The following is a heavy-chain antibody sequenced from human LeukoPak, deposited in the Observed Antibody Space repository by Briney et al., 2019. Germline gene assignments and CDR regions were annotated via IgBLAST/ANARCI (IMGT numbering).Heavy chain of an antibody. Sequence: GGSLRLSCAASGFTFDDYGMSWVRQAPGKGLDWVSGINWNGGSTGYADSVKGRFTISRDNAKNSLYLQMNSLRAEDTALYYCARDLGPGIAAAGTGFDYWGQGTLVTVSS. CDR1: GFTFDDYG. CDR3: ARDLGPGIAAAGTGFDY. V-gene: IGHV3-20*04. CDR2: INWNGGST. D-gene: IGHD6-13*01. J-gene: IGHJ4*02.